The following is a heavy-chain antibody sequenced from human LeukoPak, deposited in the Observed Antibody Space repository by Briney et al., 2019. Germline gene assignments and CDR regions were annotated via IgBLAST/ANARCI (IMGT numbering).Heavy chain of an antibody. D-gene: IGHD6-6*01. V-gene: IGHV4-38-2*02. CDR2: IYHSGST. CDR1: GYSISSGYY. CDR3: ARVAARDDAFGI. Sequence: SETLSLTCTVSGYSISSGYYWGWIRQPPGKGLEWIGSIYHSGSTYYNPSLKSRVTISVDTSKNQFSLKLSSVTAADTAVYYCARVAARDDAFGIWGQGTMVTVSS. J-gene: IGHJ3*02.